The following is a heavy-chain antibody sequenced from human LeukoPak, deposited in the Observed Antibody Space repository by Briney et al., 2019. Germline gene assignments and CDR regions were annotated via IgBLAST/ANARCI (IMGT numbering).Heavy chain of an antibody. V-gene: IGHV1-69*08. CDR3: ARSEGVVTAHWLAY. Sequence: SVKVSCKASGGTFSSYTISWVRQAPGQGLEWMGRIIPILGTANYAQKFQGRVTITADKSTSTAYMELSSLRSEDTAVYYCARSEGVVTAHWLAYWGQGTLVTVSS. J-gene: IGHJ4*02. CDR1: GGTFSSYT. CDR2: IIPILGTA. D-gene: IGHD2-21*02.